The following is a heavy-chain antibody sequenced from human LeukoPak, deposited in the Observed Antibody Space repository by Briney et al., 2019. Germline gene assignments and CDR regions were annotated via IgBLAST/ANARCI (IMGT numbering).Heavy chain of an antibody. CDR2: IYPGDSDT. D-gene: IGHD2-15*01. CDR1: GYCFTSYW. V-gene: IGHV5-51*01. J-gene: IGHJ4*02. Sequence: GESLKISCKGSGYCFTSYWIGWVRQMPGKGLEWMGIIYPGDSDTRYSPSFQGQVTISADKSISTAYLQWSSLKASDTAMYYCAVTLGYCSGGSCDGFDYWGQGTLVTVSS. CDR3: AVTLGYCSGGSCDGFDY.